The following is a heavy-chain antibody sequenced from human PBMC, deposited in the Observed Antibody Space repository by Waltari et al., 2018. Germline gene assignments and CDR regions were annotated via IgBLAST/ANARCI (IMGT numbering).Heavy chain of an antibody. CDR3: AGLTYYYDSSGYY. CDR1: GFPFSSYA. CDR2: ISGSGGST. D-gene: IGHD3-22*01. Sequence: EVQLVESGGGLVQPGGSLRLSCAASGFPFSSYAMSWVRQAPGKGLEWVSAISGSGGSTYYADSVKGRFTISRDNSKNTLYLQMNSLRAEDTAVYYCAGLTYYYDSSGYYWGQGTLVTVSS. J-gene: IGHJ4*02. V-gene: IGHV3-23*04.